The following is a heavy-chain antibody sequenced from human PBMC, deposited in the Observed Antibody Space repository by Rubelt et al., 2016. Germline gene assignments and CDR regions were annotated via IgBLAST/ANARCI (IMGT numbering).Heavy chain of an antibody. Sequence: QVQLAQSGAEVKKPGASVKVSCKASGYTFTGYYMHWVRQAPGQGLEWMGWINPNSGGTNYAQKFQGRVTMTRDTSISTAYMELRSLRSDDTAVYYCARAGTIFGVVTRFDPWGQGTLVTVSS. CDR1: GYTFTGYY. J-gene: IGHJ5*02. D-gene: IGHD3-3*01. V-gene: IGHV1-2*02. CDR2: INPNSGGT. CDR3: ARAGTIFGVVTRFDP.